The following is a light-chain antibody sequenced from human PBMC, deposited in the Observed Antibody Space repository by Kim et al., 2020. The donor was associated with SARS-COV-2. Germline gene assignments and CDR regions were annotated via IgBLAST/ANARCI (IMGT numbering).Light chain of an antibody. CDR2: GNS. CDR3: QSYDSSLSGSGV. J-gene: IGLJ1*01. V-gene: IGLV1-40*01. CDR1: SSNIGAGYD. Sequence: RVTISCTGSSSNIGAGYDVHWYQQLPGTAPKLLIYGNSNRPSGVPDRFSGPKSGTSASLAITGLQAEDEADYYCQSYDSSLSGSGVFGTGTKVTVL.